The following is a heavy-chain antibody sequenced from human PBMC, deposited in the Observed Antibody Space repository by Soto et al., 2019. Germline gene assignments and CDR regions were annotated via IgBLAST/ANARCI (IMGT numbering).Heavy chain of an antibody. CDR3: ARGSCSSISCPISRLYYMDV. Sequence: QVQLVESGGGLVKPGGSLRLSCAASGFTFSDYYMSWIRQAPGKGLEWVSDISSSGSTIYYADSVKGRFTISRDNAKNSRYLKMNSLRADATAVYSCARGSCSSISCPISRLYYMDVWGKGTMVTVAS. D-gene: IGHD2-2*01. CDR1: GFTFSDYY. V-gene: IGHV3-11*01. J-gene: IGHJ6*03. CDR2: ISSSGSTI.